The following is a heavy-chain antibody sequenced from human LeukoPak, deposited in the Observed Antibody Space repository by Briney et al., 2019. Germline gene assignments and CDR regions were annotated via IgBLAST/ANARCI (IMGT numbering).Heavy chain of an antibody. CDR3: TTDSTAGGYSYGYDYFDY. J-gene: IGHJ4*02. V-gene: IGHV3-15*01. Sequence: GGSLRLSCAASGFTFSNAWMSWVRQAPGKGLEWVGRIKSKTDGGTTDYAAPVKGRFTISRDDSKNTLYLQMNSLKTEDTAVYYCTTDSTAGGYSYGYDYFDYWGQGTLVTVSS. CDR2: IKSKTDGGTT. CDR1: GFTFSNAW. D-gene: IGHD5-18*01.